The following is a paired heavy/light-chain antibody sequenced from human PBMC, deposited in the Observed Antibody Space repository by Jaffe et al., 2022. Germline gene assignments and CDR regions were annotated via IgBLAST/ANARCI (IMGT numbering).Light chain of an antibody. CDR2: GYA. J-gene: IGLJ3*02. CDR1: SSNIGAGYD. CDR3: QSYDSSLSGWV. Sequence: QSVLTQPPSVSGAPGQRVTISCTGSSSNIGAGYDVHWYQQLPGTAPKLLIFGYANRPSGVPDRFSGSKSGTSASLAITGLQAEDEADYYCQSYDSSLSGWVFGGGTKLTVL. V-gene: IGLV1-40*01.
Heavy chain of an antibody. J-gene: IGHJ6*03. CDR1: GFTFSSYS. CDR3: ATVYSYYMDV. Sequence: EVQLVESGGGLVQPGGSLRLSCGASGFTFSSYSMNWVRQAPGMGLEWVSYISSSSNTYYADSVKGRFTISRDNAKNSLYLQMNSLRAEDTAVYYCATVYSYYMDVWGKGTTVTVSS. V-gene: IGHV3-48*01. CDR2: ISSSSNT.